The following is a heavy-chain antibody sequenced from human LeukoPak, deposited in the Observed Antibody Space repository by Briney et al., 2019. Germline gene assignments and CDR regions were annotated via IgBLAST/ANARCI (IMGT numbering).Heavy chain of an antibody. J-gene: IGHJ4*02. CDR3: ARSRRHYDSLTGYSAD. V-gene: IGHV3-66*01. CDR2: IYSGGST. D-gene: IGHD3-9*01. CDR1: GFTVSSKY. Sequence: GGSLTLSPADTGFTVSSKYMRRVRQATARGLQRVSVIYSGGSTHYADSVKGRFTLSRDNSKNTLYLQMNRLRAEDTAVYYCARSRRHYDSLTGYSADWGQGTLVSVSS.